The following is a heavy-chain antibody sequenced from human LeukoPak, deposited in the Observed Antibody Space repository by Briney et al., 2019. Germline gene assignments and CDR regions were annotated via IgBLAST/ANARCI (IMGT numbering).Heavy chain of an antibody. Sequence: GGSLRLSCAASGFTFSSHWMNWVRQAPGKGLEWVANIRQGGGERNYVDSVKGRLTVSRDDAKSSLYLQMNSLRAEDTAIYYCARGPNYGSRTDYLDYWGQGTLVTVSS. CDR1: GFTFSSHW. CDR2: IRQGGGER. D-gene: IGHD4-17*01. V-gene: IGHV3-7*03. CDR3: ARGPNYGSRTDYLDY. J-gene: IGHJ4*02.